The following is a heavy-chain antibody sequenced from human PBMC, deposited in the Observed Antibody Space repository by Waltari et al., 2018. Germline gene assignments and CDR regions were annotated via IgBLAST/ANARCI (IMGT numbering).Heavy chain of an antibody. CDR2: ISRSSSVI. J-gene: IGHJ3*02. V-gene: IGHV3-48*01. CDR1: GFTFSSYG. D-gene: IGHD3-3*02. CDR3: ARNPFSISIDYTFDI. Sequence: EVQLVESGGDLVQPGGSLRLSCAASGFTFSSYGMNWVRKAPGKGLEWLSYISRSSSVIFYADSVKGRFTISRDNAKKSLYLQMNSLRAEDTAVYYCARNPFSISIDYTFDIWGQGTMLTVSS.